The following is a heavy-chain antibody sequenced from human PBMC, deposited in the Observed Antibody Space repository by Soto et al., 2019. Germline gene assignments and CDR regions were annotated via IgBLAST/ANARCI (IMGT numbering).Heavy chain of an antibody. CDR1: GFSFEDAW. J-gene: IGHJ4*02. Sequence: EVNLVESGGGLVNPGGSLRLSCAASGFSFEDAWMNWVRQAPGKGLEWLGRIKSIADCGATEYAAPVKGRFSMERDDSTLTLLLQMNSLQTEDTGVYYCTRRPRARDIGFGPLDFWGRGTQVTV. V-gene: IGHV3-15*07. CDR2: IKSIADCGAT. CDR3: TRRPRARDIGFGPLDF. D-gene: IGHD2-2*03.